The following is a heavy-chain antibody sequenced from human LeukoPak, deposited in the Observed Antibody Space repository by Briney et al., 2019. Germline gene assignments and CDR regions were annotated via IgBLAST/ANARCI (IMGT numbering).Heavy chain of an antibody. V-gene: IGHV1-18*01. CDR2: VSHRNGIT. Sequence: ASVKVSCQVSGYTFTRSSIIWVRQAPGQGLEWMGWVSHRNGITDYAQKFQARVTMTTDTSTSTAYMELTSLTSDDTAVYYCARESTAWSFDFWGQGTLATVSS. CDR3: ARESTAWSFDF. D-gene: IGHD2-8*02. CDR1: GYTFTRSS. J-gene: IGHJ4*02.